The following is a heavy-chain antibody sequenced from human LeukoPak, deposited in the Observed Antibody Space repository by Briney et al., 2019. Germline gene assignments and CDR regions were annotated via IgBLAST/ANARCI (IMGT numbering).Heavy chain of an antibody. CDR3: AKDRRSNGD. CDR2: ISGSGGST. V-gene: IGHV3-23*01. D-gene: IGHD4-17*01. J-gene: IGHJ4*02. Sequence: GGSLRLSCADSGFTYSSYAMSWVRQAPGKGLEWVSAISGSGGSTYHADSVKGRFTISRDNSKNTLYLQMNSLRAEDTAVYYCAKDRRSNGDWGQGTLVTVSS. CDR1: GFTYSSYA.